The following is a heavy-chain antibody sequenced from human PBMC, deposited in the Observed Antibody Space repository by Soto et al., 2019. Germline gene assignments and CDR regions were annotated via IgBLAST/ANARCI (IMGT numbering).Heavy chain of an antibody. CDR1: VFTFSNAW. CDR3: TTGYFGY. V-gene: IGHV3-15*07. J-gene: IGHJ4*02. CDR2: IKRXNDGGTT. Sequence: XGSLRLSCAASVFTFSNAWMNWVRQAPGKRLEWVXSIKRXNDGGTTDYAAXVKDRLTXTSDDSKNPLYLQMNSLKTEDTAVYYCTTGYFGYWGQGTLVTVYS.